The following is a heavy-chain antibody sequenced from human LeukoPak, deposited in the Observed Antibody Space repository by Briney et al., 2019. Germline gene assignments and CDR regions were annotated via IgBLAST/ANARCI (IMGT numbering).Heavy chain of an antibody. Sequence: ASVKVSCKASGYTFTGYYMHWVRQAPGQGLEWMGRINPNSGGTNYAQKFQGRVTMTRDTSISTAYMELSRLRSYDTAVYYCARRSSSWYIFDYWGQGTLVTVSS. CDR1: GYTFTGYY. CDR3: ARRSSSWYIFDY. J-gene: IGHJ4*02. CDR2: INPNSGGT. V-gene: IGHV1-2*06. D-gene: IGHD6-13*01.